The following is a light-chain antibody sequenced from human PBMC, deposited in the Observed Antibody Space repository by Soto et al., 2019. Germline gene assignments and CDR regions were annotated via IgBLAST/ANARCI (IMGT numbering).Light chain of an antibody. Sequence: EIVMTQSPATLSVSPGERVTLSCRASQSVSSNLAWYQQKPGQAPRLLIYGASTRATGFPARFSGSGSGTEFTLTISSLQSEDFAVYYCLQYHNWPRIFGQGTNVEIK. J-gene: IGKJ2*01. CDR3: LQYHNWPRI. CDR2: GAS. V-gene: IGKV3-15*01. CDR1: QSVSSN.